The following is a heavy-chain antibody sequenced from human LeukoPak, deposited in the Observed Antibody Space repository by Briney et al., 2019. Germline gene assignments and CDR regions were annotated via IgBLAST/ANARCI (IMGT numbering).Heavy chain of an antibody. CDR2: ISFSGPYI. D-gene: IGHD3-22*01. CDR1: GFNFESYS. J-gene: IGHJ4*02. CDR3: ARDWGTSGFLFDY. V-gene: IGHV3-21*01. Sequence: GGSLRLSCAASGFNFESYSMNWVRQAPGKGLEWVSSISFSGPYIYYAASVKGRFTISRDNAKKSLFLQLNSVKVEDTAVYYCARDWGTSGFLFDYWGQGTLVTVYS.